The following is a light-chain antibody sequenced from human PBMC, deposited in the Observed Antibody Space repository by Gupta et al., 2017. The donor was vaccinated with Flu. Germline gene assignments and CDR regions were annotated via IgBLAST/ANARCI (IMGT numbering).Light chain of an antibody. CDR3: QVWDSSSGDQA. J-gene: IGLJ3*02. CDR1: NIGSKS. CDR2: DNR. Sequence: SYVLTQPPSVSVAPGQTATITCGGDNIGSKSAHWYQQKPGQAPVLVVYDNRDRPSRIPERFSGSNSGNTATLSISRVEAGDEADYYCQVWDSSSGDQAFGGGTTLTVL. V-gene: IGLV3-21*02.